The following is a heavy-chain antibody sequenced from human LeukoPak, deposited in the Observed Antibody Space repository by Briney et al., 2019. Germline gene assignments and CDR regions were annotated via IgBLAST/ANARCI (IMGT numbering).Heavy chain of an antibody. D-gene: IGHD1-1*01. CDR2: LNHNSGTT. Sequence: RASVKVSCKTSGYTFTANYMQWVRQAPGQGLEWMVWLNHNSGTTKYAQKFQGRVTMTRDTSINTAYMELSRLTSDDTAVYYCAREVESHFDYWGQGTLVTVSS. J-gene: IGHJ4*02. V-gene: IGHV1-2*02. CDR1: GYTFTANY. CDR3: AREVESHFDY.